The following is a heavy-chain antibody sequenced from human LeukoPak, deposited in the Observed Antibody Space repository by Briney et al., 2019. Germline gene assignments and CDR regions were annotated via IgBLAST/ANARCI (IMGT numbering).Heavy chain of an antibody. V-gene: IGHV5-51*01. J-gene: IGHJ4*02. Sequence: GESLKISCKGSGYSFTGYWIGWVRQMPGKGLEWMGIIYPGDSDTRYSPSFQGQVTISADKSISTAYLQWSSLKASDTAMYYCATRGDYGDYDGNFDYWGQGTLVTVSS. CDR2: IYPGDSDT. CDR1: GYSFTGYW. CDR3: ATRGDYGDYDGNFDY. D-gene: IGHD4-17*01.